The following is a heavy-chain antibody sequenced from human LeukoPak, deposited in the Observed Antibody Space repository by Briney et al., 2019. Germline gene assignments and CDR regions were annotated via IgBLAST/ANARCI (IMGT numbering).Heavy chain of an antibody. CDR1: GYTFTSHG. D-gene: IGHD3-22*01. CDR2: INAYIGNT. V-gene: IGHV1-18*01. Sequence: ASVKVSCKASGYTFTSHGLSWVRQAPGQGLEWMGWINAYIGNTNYAQKLQGRVTMTTDTSTSTAYMELRSLRSDDTAVYYCARDDYYDSTSYYKFWGQGTLVTVSS. J-gene: IGHJ4*02. CDR3: ARDDYYDSTSYYKF.